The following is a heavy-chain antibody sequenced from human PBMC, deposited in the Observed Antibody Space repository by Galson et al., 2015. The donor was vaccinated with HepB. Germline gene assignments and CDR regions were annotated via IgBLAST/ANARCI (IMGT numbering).Heavy chain of an antibody. V-gene: IGHV3-9*01. J-gene: IGHJ4*02. Sequence: SLRLSCAASAFTLTDYAMHWVRQVPGKGLEWVSGISWNSGNIGYADSVKGRFTISRDNAKNSLYLQMNSLSSEDTALYYCAKGNRGFSYGYRGFDCWGQGTLVTVSS. CDR2: ISWNSGNI. CDR1: AFTLTDYA. CDR3: AKGNRGFSYGYRGFDC. D-gene: IGHD5-18*01.